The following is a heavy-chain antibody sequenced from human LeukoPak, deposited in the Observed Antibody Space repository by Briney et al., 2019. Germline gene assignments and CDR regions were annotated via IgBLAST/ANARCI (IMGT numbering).Heavy chain of an antibody. Sequence: GASVKVSCKASGYTFSNNDINWVGQATGQGLEWMGWMNPISGNTGFAQKFQGRVTITRITSISTAYMEMSRLGSDDTAVYYCVRGAKCSGADCDSTKEYVYYFDYWGQGTLVTVSS. CDR1: GYTFSNND. CDR3: VRGAKCSGADCDSTKEYVYYFDY. CDR2: MNPISGNT. D-gene: IGHD6-25*01. J-gene: IGHJ4*02. V-gene: IGHV1-8*03.